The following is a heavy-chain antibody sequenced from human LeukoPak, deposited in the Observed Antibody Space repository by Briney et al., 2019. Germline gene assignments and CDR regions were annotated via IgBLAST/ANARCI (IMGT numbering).Heavy chain of an antibody. CDR2: IYYSGSGST. CDR1: GGSISSYY. V-gene: IGHV4-59*12. J-gene: IGHJ6*03. D-gene: IGHD2-2*01. Sequence: SETLSLTCTVSGGSISSYYWSWIRQPPGKGLEWIGYIYYSGSGSTNYNPSLKSRVTISVDTSKNQFSLQLSSVTAADTAVYYCARGPVLVPGDYYYYMDVWGKGTTVTVSS. CDR3: ARGPVLVPGDYYYYMDV.